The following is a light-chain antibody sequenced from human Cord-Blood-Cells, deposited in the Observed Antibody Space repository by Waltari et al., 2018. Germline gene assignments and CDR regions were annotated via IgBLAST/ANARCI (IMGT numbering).Light chain of an antibody. V-gene: IGLV1-44*01. J-gene: IGLJ3*02. CDR1: SSNIGSTT. CDR2: SNN. Sequence: QSVLTQPPSASGTPGQRVTISCSGSSSNIGSTTVNWYQHLPGTAPKLLIYSNNQRPSGVPDRFSGAKSGTSASLAISGLQSEDEADDYCAAWDDSLNGPVFGGGTKLTVL. CDR3: AAWDDSLNGPV.